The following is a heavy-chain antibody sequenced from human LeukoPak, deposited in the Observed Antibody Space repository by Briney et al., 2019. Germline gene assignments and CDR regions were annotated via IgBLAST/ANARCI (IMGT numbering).Heavy chain of an antibody. D-gene: IGHD4-17*01. CDR2: IYYSGST. Sequence: SETLSLTCTVSGGSISSDDYYWSWIRRPTGEGLEWIGFIYYSGSTYYNPSLKSRVTISVDTSKNQFSLKLSSVTAADTAVYYCARGGATTVTDHWYNWFDPWGQGTLVTVSS. CDR3: ARGGATTVTDHWYNWFDP. J-gene: IGHJ5*02. V-gene: IGHV4-30-4*01. CDR1: GGSISSDDYY.